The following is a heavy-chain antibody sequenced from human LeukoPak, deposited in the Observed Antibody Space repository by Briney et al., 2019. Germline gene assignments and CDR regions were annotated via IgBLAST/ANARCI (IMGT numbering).Heavy chain of an antibody. CDR1: GFSFSSYW. D-gene: IGHD3-3*01. V-gene: IGHV3-7*05. Sequence: GGSLRLSCAASGFSFSSYWMSWVRQAPGKRLEWVANIKQDGSEKYYVDCVKGRFTISRDNTQNSLYLQMNSLRAEDTAVYYCARVLRDFWSGSPDAFAIWGQGTMVTVSS. CDR2: IKQDGSEK. J-gene: IGHJ3*02. CDR3: ARVLRDFWSGSPDAFAI.